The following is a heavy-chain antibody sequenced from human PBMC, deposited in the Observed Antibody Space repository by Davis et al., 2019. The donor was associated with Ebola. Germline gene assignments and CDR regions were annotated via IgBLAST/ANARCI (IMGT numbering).Heavy chain of an antibody. CDR3: ARGSNTGFLEWYNWFDP. CDR1: GYTFTSYD. J-gene: IGHJ5*02. D-gene: IGHD3-3*01. CDR2: MNPNSGNT. V-gene: IGHV1-8*01. Sequence: AASVKVSCKASGYTFTSYDINWVRQATGQGLEWMGWMNPNSGNTDYAQKFQGRVTMTRNTSISTAYMELSSLRSEDTAVYYCARGSNTGFLEWYNWFDPRGQGTLVTVSS.